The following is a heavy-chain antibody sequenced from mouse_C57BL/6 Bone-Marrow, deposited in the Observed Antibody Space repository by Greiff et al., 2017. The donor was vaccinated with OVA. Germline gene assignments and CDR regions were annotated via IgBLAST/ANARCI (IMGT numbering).Heavy chain of an antibody. V-gene: IGHV5-6*01. J-gene: IGHJ4*01. CDR1: GFTFSSYG. CDR3: ARRRVYYSNYGNYAMDY. D-gene: IGHD2-5*01. CDR2: ISSGGSYT. Sequence: EVQRVESGGDLVKPGGSLKLSCAASGFTFSSYGMSWVRQTPDKRLEWVATISSGGSYTYYPDSVKGRFTISRDNAKNTLYLQMSSLKSEDTAMYYCARRRVYYSNYGNYAMDYWGQGTSVTVSS.